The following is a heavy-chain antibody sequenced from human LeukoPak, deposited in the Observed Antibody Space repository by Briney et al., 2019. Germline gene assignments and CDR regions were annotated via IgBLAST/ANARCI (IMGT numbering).Heavy chain of an antibody. CDR2: ISWNSGSI. Sequence: GGSLRLSCAASGFTFDDYAMHWVRQAPGKGLEWVSGISWNSGSIGYADSVKGRFTISRDNAKNSLYLQMNSLRAEDTALYYCAKENRNRYYDFWSGYHNWFDPWGQGTLVTVSS. D-gene: IGHD3-3*01. CDR1: GFTFDDYA. CDR3: AKENRNRYYDFWSGYHNWFDP. J-gene: IGHJ5*02. V-gene: IGHV3-9*01.